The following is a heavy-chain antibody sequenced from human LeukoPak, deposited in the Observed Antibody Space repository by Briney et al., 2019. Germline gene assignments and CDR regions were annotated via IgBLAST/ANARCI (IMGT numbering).Heavy chain of an antibody. CDR3: ARRRVVVRAAMVPD. CDR2: IIPIFGAA. D-gene: IGHD2-2*01. J-gene: IGHJ4*02. Sequence: SVKVSCKASGGTFSSYAISCVRQAPGQGLEWMGGIIPIFGAANYAQKFQGRVTITADETTSTAYMELSSLRSVDTAVHYCARRRVVVRAAMVPDWGQGTLVTVSS. V-gene: IGHV1-69*01. CDR1: GGTFSSYA.